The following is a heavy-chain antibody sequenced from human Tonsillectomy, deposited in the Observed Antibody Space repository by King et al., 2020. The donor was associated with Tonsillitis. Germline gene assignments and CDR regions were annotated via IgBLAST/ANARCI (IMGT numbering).Heavy chain of an antibody. CDR1: GGSVSSGRYF. Sequence: QLQESGPGLVKPSETLPLICTVSGGSVSSGRYFWNWIRQPPGKGLEWIGNIDDSGSTRYNPSLKSRVAISADTSKNQVSLGLRSVSDADTDVYYCAISSCGTSCFGHYSYGMDVWGQGTTVIVSS. V-gene: IGHV4-61*01. CDR2: IDDSGST. J-gene: IGHJ6*02. CDR3: AISSCGTSCFGHYSYGMDV. D-gene: IGHD2-2*01.